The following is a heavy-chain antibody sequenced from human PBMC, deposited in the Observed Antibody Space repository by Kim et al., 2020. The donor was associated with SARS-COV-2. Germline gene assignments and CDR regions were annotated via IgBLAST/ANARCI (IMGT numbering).Heavy chain of an antibody. CDR3: ARGLIGSSFFDY. V-gene: IGHV4-34*01. CDR2: INHSGST. J-gene: IGHJ4*03. D-gene: IGHD6-13*01. CDR1: GGSFSGYY. Sequence: SETLSLTCAVYGGSFSGYYWSWIRQPPGKGLEWIGEINHSGSTNYNPSLKSRVTIQVDTSKNQFSLKLSSVTAADTAVYYCARGLIGSSFFDYWGQGTLV.